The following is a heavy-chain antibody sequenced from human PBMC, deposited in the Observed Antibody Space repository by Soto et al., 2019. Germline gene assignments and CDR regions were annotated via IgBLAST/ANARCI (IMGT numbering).Heavy chain of an antibody. J-gene: IGHJ4*02. V-gene: IGHV3-30*18. CDR1: GFTFSSYG. Sequence: QVQLVESGGGVVQPGRSLRLSCAASGFTFSSYGMHWVRQAPGKGLEWVAVISYDGSNKYYADSVKGRFTISRDNSKNTLYLQMNSLRAEDTAVYYCAKEPEIRQLVAAHGLDYWGQGTLVTVSS. CDR2: ISYDGSNK. CDR3: AKEPEIRQLVAAHGLDY. D-gene: IGHD6-19*01.